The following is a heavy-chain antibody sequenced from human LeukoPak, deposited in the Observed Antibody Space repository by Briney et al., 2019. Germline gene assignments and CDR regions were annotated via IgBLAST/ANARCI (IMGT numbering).Heavy chain of an antibody. CDR1: GFTFSDYY. D-gene: IGHD3-10*01. Sequence: GGSLRLSCAASGFTFSDYYMSWIRQAPGKGLEWISYISTSGSNIHYADSVKGRFTISRDNAENSVYLQMNRLRDEDTVIYYCARAYGSGTYWFDYWGQGTLVTVSS. CDR2: ISTSGSNI. V-gene: IGHV3-11*04. J-gene: IGHJ4*02. CDR3: ARAYGSGTYWFDY.